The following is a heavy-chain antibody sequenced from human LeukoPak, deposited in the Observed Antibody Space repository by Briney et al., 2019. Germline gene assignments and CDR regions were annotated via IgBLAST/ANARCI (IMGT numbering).Heavy chain of an antibody. D-gene: IGHD6-19*01. CDR1: GGSISSYY. J-gene: IGHJ4*02. CDR2: IYYSGST. V-gene: IGHV4-59*12. CDR3: ARGAAVAGTKPEYFDY. Sequence: SETLSLTCTVSGGSISSYYWSWIRQPPGKGLEWIGYIYYSGSTNYNPSLKSRVTMSVDTSKNQFSLKLSSVTAADTAVYYCARGAAVAGTKPEYFDYWGQGTLVTVSS.